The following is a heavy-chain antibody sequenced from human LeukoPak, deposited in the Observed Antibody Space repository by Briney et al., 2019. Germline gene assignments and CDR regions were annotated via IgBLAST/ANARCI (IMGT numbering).Heavy chain of an antibody. CDR3: ARAQGALWSP. V-gene: IGHV4-59*01. Sequence: SETLSLTCTVSGGSISSYYWSWLRQPPGKGLEWIGYIYYSGSTYYNPSLKSRVTISVDTSKNQFSLKLSSVTAADTAVYYCARAQGALWSPWGQGTLVTVSS. D-gene: IGHD5-18*01. CDR2: IYYSGST. CDR1: GGSISSYY. J-gene: IGHJ4*02.